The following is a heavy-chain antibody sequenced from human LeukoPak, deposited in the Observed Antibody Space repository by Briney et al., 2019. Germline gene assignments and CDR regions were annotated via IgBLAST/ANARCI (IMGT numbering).Heavy chain of an antibody. V-gene: IGHV4-59*08. CDR3: ARQGINRSYDFWSGSYYFDY. CDR1: GGSISSYY. CDR2: IYYSGST. J-gene: IGHJ4*02. D-gene: IGHD3-3*01. Sequence: PSETLSLTCTVSGGSISSYYWSWIRQPPGKGLEWIGYIYYSGSTNYNPSLKSRVTILVDTSKNQFSLKLSSVTAADTAVYYCARQGINRSYDFWSGSYYFDYWGQGTLVTVSS.